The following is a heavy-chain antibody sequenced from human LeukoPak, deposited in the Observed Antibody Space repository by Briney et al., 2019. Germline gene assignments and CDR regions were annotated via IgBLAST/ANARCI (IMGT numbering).Heavy chain of an antibody. CDR1: GFTFSSHW. Sequence: PGGYLRLSCAASGFTFSSHWMSWVRQAPGKGLEWVANIKQDGSKKYYVDSVKGRFTISRDNAKNSLYLQMNSLRAEDTALYYCARDRVVVVVAATAPEYYRDVWGKGTTVSVS. CDR3: ARDRVVVVVAATAPEYYRDV. CDR2: IKQDGSKK. V-gene: IGHV3-7*01. D-gene: IGHD2-15*01. J-gene: IGHJ6*03.